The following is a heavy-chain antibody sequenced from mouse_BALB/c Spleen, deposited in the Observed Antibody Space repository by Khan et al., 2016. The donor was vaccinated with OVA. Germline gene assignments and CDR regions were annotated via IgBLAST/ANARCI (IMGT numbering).Heavy chain of an antibody. CDR3: ARSRGNYLLDH. J-gene: IGHJ2*01. V-gene: IGHV9-1*02. Sequence: QIQLVQSGPELKKPGETVKISCKASRYTFTDYGMNWVKRAPGKGLKWMGWISTYTGQPTYADDFKGRFAFSLETSATTVFLQINNLKNEDMATYYCARSRGNYLLDHWGQGSTLTVSS. CDR2: ISTYTGQP. CDR1: RYTFTDYG. D-gene: IGHD2-1*01.